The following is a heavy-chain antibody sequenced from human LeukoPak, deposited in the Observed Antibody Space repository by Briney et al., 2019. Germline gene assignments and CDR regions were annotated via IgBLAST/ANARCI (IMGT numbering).Heavy chain of an antibody. V-gene: IGHV4-38-2*02. CDR2: VFHSGNA. CDR3: ARGYCSGGSCPNFDY. D-gene: IGHD2-15*01. Sequence: PSETLSLTCTVSGYSISSTYYWGWIRQPPGKGLEWVGSVFHSGNAYYNPSLKSRLTISADTSKNQFSLTLTSVTAADTAVYYCARGYCSGGSCPNFDYWGQGTLVTVSS. J-gene: IGHJ4*02. CDR1: GYSISSTYY.